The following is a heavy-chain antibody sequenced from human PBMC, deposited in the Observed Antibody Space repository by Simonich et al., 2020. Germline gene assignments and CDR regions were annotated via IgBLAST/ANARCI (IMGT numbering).Heavy chain of an antibody. D-gene: IGHD6-25*01. CDR1: GFTFSSYA. V-gene: IGHV3-30*07. CDR3: ARPESESYSSGPDY. J-gene: IGHJ4*02. CDR2: KSKEGSNK. Sequence: QVQLVESGGGVVQPGRSLRLSCAASGFTFSSYAMPWVRQAPGKGREWVAVKSKEGSNKYYADSGKGRFTISRDNSKNTLYLQMNSLRAEDTAVYYCARPESESYSSGPDYWGQGTLVTVSS.